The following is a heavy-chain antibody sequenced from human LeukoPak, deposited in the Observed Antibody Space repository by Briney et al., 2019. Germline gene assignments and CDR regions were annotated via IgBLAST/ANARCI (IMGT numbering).Heavy chain of an antibody. D-gene: IGHD6-13*01. Sequence: GGSLRLSCAASGLTLSSYWMHWVRQAPGKGLVWVPRINSDGSSTSYADSVKGRFTISRDNAKNTLYLQMNSLRAEDTAVYYCARVDSSSWSPFDYWGQGPLVTVSS. J-gene: IGHJ4*02. CDR3: ARVDSSSWSPFDY. V-gene: IGHV3-74*01. CDR2: INSDGSST. CDR1: GLTLSSYW.